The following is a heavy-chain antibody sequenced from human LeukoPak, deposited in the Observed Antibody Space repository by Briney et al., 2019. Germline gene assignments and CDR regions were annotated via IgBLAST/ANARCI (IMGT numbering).Heavy chain of an antibody. J-gene: IGHJ3*02. CDR1: GFTFSSYA. CDR3: XXXXNXXXRAFDI. CDR2: ISGSGGST. V-gene: IGHV3-23*01. Sequence: GGSLRLSCAASGFTFSSYAMSWVRQAPGKGLEWVSAISGSGGSTYYADSVKGRFTISRDNSENTLYLQMNSLRAEDTAVYYRXXXXNXXXRAFDIWGQGTMVTV.